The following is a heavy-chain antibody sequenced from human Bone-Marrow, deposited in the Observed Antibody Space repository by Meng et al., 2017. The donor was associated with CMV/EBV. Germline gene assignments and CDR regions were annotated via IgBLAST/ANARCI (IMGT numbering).Heavy chain of an antibody. CDR3: ARDESVGTPNDF. Sequence: GESLKISCAASGFIFSDYTMNWVRQTPGKGLEWVSSISATSLYIYYADSIRGRFTISRDNTKNLVYLDMTGLRAEDTAVYYCARDESVGTPNDFWGQGTLVTVSS. CDR2: ISATSLYI. CDR1: GFIFSDYT. J-gene: IGHJ4*02. V-gene: IGHV3-21*01. D-gene: IGHD4-23*01.